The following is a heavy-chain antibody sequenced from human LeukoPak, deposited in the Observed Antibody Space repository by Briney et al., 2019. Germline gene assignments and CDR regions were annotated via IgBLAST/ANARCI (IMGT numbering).Heavy chain of an antibody. CDR2: ISGSGGDT. Sequence: PGGSLRLSCVGSGFTFSRSTMSWVRLAPGKGLEWVSGISGSGGDTYYTDSVKGRFTISRDNSGTTVSLQMNSLTTDDTAVYFCAQEGRLTVAAVVVENYFDYWGQGTPVIVSA. CDR1: GFTFSRST. J-gene: IGHJ4*02. D-gene: IGHD6-25*01. V-gene: IGHV3-23*01. CDR3: AQEGRLTVAAVVVENYFDY.